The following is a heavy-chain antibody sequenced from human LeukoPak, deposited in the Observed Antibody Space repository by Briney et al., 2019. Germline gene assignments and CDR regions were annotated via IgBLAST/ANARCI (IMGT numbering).Heavy chain of an antibody. Sequence: GGSLRLSCAASGFTFSDYWMSWVRQAPGKGLEWVANIQQDGSEKYYVDSVKGRFTISRDNAKKSLFLQVSSLRGEDTAVYYCARDRGFSYGIDFWGQGTLVTVSS. V-gene: IGHV3-7*04. J-gene: IGHJ4*02. D-gene: IGHD5-18*01. CDR1: GFTFSDYW. CDR3: ARDRGFSYGIDF. CDR2: IQQDGSEK.